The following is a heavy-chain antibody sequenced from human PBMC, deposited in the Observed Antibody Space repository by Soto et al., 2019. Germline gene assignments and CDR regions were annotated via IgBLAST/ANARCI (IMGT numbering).Heavy chain of an antibody. Sequence: SVKVSCRASGGTFSSYAISWVRQAPGQGLEWMGGIIPIFGTANYAQKFQGRVTITADESTSTAYMELSSLRSEDTAVSYCARDGKRGAFDIWAQGTMVTVSS. V-gene: IGHV1-69*13. CDR3: ARDGKRGAFDI. J-gene: IGHJ3*02. CDR2: IIPIFGTA. CDR1: GGTFSSYA.